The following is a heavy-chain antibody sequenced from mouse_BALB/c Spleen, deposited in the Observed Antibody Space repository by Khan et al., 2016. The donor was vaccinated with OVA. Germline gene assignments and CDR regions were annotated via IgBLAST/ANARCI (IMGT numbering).Heavy chain of an antibody. CDR2: INPKNGVT. Sequence: VQLQQSGPELVKPGASVKISCKTSGYTFTEYTLHWVKQSHGKSLEWIGVINPKNGVTSYNQKFKGKATLTVDKSSRTAYMEFRSLTSEDSAVYSCAGDARRYWGQGTSVTVSS. V-gene: IGHV1-18*01. J-gene: IGHJ4*01. CDR1: GYTFTEYT. CDR3: AGDARRY.